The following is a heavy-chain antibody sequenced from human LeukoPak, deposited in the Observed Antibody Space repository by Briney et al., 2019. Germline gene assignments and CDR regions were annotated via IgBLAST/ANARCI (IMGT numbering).Heavy chain of an antibody. Sequence: GGSLRLSCAASGFTLSSYWMHWVRQAPGKGLVWVSRINSDGSSTGYADSVKGRFTISRDNAKNTLYLQMNSLRAEDTAVYYCARETLINVDAFDIWGQGTMVSVSS. V-gene: IGHV3-74*01. J-gene: IGHJ3*02. CDR2: INSDGSST. CDR1: GFTLSSYW. CDR3: ARETLINVDAFDI. D-gene: IGHD3-16*01.